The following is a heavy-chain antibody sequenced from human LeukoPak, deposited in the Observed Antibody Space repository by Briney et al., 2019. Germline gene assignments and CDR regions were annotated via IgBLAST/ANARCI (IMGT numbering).Heavy chain of an antibody. J-gene: IGHJ4*02. Sequence: ASVKVSCKASGYTFTAYYMHWVRQAPGQGLEWMGWINLNSGGTNTAQTFQGRVTMTRDTSISAAYMELSRLGSADTAVYYCARVAGGDWYYFDFWGQGSLVTVSS. CDR2: INLNSGGT. V-gene: IGHV1-2*02. CDR3: ARVAGGDWYYFDF. D-gene: IGHD2-21*02. CDR1: GYTFTAYY.